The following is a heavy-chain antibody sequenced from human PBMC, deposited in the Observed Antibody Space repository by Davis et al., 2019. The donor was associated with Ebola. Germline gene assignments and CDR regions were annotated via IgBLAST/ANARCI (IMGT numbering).Heavy chain of an antibody. D-gene: IGHD2-21*01. Sequence: GESLKISCSASGFTFSSYAMHWVRQAPGKGLEWVSGIGPSGGSTYYADSVKGRFTISRDNSKNTLYLRLNSLRADDTAVYYCAKVRSCKGAYCGGDCCPFDYWGQGTLVTVSS. J-gene: IGHJ4*02. CDR3: AKVRSCKGAYCGGDCCPFDY. V-gene: IGHV3-23*01. CDR2: IGPSGGST. CDR1: GFTFSSYA.